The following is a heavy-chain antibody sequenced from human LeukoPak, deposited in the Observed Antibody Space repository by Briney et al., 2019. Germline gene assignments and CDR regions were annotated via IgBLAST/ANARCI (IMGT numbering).Heavy chain of an antibody. Sequence: GGSLRLSCAASGFTFSSYWMTWVRQAAGEGLGWVASINQDQNEIHYVDSVRGRFTISRHNAKNSLYLQMNSLTAEDTSLYYCVRAHNPGGWFDPWGQGTLVTVSS. CDR2: INQDQNEI. CDR3: VRAHNPGGWFDP. D-gene: IGHD3-10*01. J-gene: IGHJ5*02. V-gene: IGHV3-7*04. CDR1: GFTFSSYW.